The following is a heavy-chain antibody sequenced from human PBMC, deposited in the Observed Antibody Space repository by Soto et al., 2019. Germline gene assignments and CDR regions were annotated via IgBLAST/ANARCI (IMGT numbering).Heavy chain of an antibody. CDR1: GFTFTSSA. Sequence: SVKVSCKASGFTFTSSAVQWVRQARGQRLEWIGWIVVGSGNTNYTQKFQERVTITRDMSTSTAYMELSSLRSEDTAVYYCAADRIRPYYDSSGYYPDASDIWGQGTMVTGSS. V-gene: IGHV1-58*01. CDR2: IVVGSGNT. CDR3: AADRIRPYYDSSGYYPDASDI. D-gene: IGHD3-22*01. J-gene: IGHJ3*02.